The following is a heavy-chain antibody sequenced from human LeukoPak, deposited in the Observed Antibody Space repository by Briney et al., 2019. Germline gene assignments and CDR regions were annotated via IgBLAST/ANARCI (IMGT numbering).Heavy chain of an antibody. V-gene: IGHV3-64D*09. CDR3: VRGHSSSSNNFDY. CDR1: GFTFSSYA. CDR2: ISGTGGST. Sequence: GGSLRLSCSASGFTFSSYAMRWLRQAPGRGREDVSGISGTGGSTNYESSVKGRFSISRDNSTNTLYLQMSSLRAEDTAVYYCVRGHSSSSNNFDYWGQGSLVTVSS. J-gene: IGHJ4*02. D-gene: IGHD6-6*01.